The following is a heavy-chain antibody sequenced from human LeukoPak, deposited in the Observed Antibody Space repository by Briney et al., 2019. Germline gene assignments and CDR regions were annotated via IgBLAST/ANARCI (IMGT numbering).Heavy chain of an antibody. J-gene: IGHJ2*01. V-gene: IGHV1-69*05. D-gene: IGHD2-2*01. CDR2: IIPIFGTA. CDR1: GGTFSSYA. Sequence: GASVKVSCKASGGTFSSYAISWVRQAPGQGLEWMGGIIPIFGTANYAQKFQGRVTITTDESTSTAYMELSSLRSEDTAVYYCARESPDCSSTSCYRSCWYFDLWGRGTLVTVSS. CDR3: ARESPDCSSTSCYRSCWYFDL.